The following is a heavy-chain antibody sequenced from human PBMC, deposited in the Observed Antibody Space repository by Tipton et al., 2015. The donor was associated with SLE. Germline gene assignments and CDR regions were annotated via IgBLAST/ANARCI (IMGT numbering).Heavy chain of an antibody. J-gene: IGHJ3*01. CDR1: GFTFSSNW. Sequence: SLRLSCVASGFTFSSNWMSWVRQTPGKGLEWVANIKEDGSDKYYVDSVKGRFTISRDNAKNSLYLQMNSLRAEDTALYYCVRDITVLRYVYGDAFDLWGQGTLVTVSS. CDR2: IKEDGSDK. D-gene: IGHD1-14*01. CDR3: VRDITVLRYVYGDAFDL. V-gene: IGHV3-7*03.